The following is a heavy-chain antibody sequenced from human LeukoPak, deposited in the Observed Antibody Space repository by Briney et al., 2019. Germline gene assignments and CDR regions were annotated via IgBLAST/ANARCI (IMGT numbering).Heavy chain of an antibody. J-gene: IGHJ3*02. CDR3: ARVVTYYYDSSGQAGAFDI. Sequence: SETLSLTCAVYGGSFSGYYWSWVRQPPGKGLEWIGEINHSGSTNYNPSLKSRVTISVDTSKNQFSLKLSSVTAADTAVYYCARVVTYYYDSSGQAGAFDIWGQGTMVTVSS. D-gene: IGHD3-22*01. CDR2: INHSGST. V-gene: IGHV4-34*01. CDR1: GGSFSGYY.